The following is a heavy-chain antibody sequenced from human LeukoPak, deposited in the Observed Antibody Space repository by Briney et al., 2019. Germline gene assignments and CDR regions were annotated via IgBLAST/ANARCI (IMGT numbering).Heavy chain of an antibody. CDR3: AKDFSPVCFGSAGYLDD. CDR2: ISGSGGST. J-gene: IGHJ4*03. V-gene: IGHV3-23*01. CDR1: GFTFSSYA. D-gene: IGHD3-10*01. Sequence: PGGSLRLSCAASGFTFSSYAMSWVRQAPGKGLEWVSAISGSGGSTYCADSVKGRFTISRDNSKNTLYLQMNSLRAEDTAVYYCAKDFSPVCFGSAGYLDDWGQGTLVTVSS.